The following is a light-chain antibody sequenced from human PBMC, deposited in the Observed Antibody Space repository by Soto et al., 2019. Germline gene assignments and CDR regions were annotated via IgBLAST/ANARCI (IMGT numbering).Light chain of an antibody. V-gene: IGLV2-23*02. CDR3: FSFAGSSTDV. Sequence: QSALTQPASVSGSPGQSITISCTGTTSDVGSSNLVSRYQQHPGKVPKLIIYGVSNRPSGVSNRFSGSKSGNAASLTISGLQAEDEADYYCFSFAGSSTDVFVTGTNVTVL. J-gene: IGLJ1*01. CDR2: GVS. CDR1: TSDVGSSNL.